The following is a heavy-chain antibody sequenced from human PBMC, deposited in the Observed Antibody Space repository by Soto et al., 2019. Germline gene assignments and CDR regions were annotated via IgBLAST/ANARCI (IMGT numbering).Heavy chain of an antibody. CDR3: ASLRVGATAAY. CDR1: GVSISSSSYY. V-gene: IGHV4-39*01. J-gene: IGHJ4*02. Sequence: SETLSLTYTVSGVSISSSSYYWVWIRQPPGKGLEWIGSIYYSGSTHYNPSLKSRVTISVDTSKNQFSLKLSSVTAADTAVYDCASLRVGATAAYCGKGTSVTVSS. CDR2: IYYSGST. D-gene: IGHD1-26*01.